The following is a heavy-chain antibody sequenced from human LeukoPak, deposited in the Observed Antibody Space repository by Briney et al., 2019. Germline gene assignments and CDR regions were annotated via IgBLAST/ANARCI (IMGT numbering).Heavy chain of an antibody. CDR3: AKDRILLWFGECFFDY. D-gene: IGHD3-10*01. Sequence: GGSLRLSCAASGFTFSSYGMSWVRQAPGKGLEWVSAISGSGGSTYYADSVKGRFTISRDNSKNTLYLQMNSLRAEDTAVYYCAKDRILLWFGECFFDYWGQGTLVTVSS. V-gene: IGHV3-23*01. CDR1: GFTFSSYG. CDR2: ISGSGGST. J-gene: IGHJ4*02.